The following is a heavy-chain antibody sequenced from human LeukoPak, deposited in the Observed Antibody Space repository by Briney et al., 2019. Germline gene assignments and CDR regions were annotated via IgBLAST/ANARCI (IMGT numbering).Heavy chain of an antibody. D-gene: IGHD1-26*01. Sequence: ASVKVSCKVSGYSLTEISMHWVRQAPGKGPEWMGGFDLEDGETIYAQKFQGRVTLTEDTATDTAYMELRRLRSEDSAVYFCVTHMCIVGDYYLDRWGQGTLVIVSP. CDR1: GYSLTEIS. CDR2: FDLEDGET. CDR3: VTHMCIVGDYYLDR. J-gene: IGHJ4*02. V-gene: IGHV1-24*01.